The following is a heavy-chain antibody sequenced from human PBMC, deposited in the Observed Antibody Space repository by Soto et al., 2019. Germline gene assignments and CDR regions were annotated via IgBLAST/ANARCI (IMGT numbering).Heavy chain of an antibody. Sequence: ASVKVSCKASGGTFSSYAISWVRQAPGQGLEWVGGIIPIFGTANYAQKFQGRVTITADESTSTAYMELSSLRSEDTAVYYCARDHSSSWYGNYYYGMDVWGQGTTVTVSS. D-gene: IGHD6-13*01. CDR2: IIPIFGTA. CDR3: ARDHSSSWYGNYYYGMDV. V-gene: IGHV1-69*13. CDR1: GGTFSSYA. J-gene: IGHJ6*02.